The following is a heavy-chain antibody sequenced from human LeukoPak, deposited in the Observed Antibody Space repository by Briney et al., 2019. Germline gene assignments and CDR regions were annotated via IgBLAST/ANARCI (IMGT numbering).Heavy chain of an antibody. CDR2: ISYDGSNK. CDR1: GFTFSSYA. D-gene: IGHD2-21*01. CDR3: ARDLTDSYSHPLGSSLHIDY. J-gene: IGHJ4*02. V-gene: IGHV3-30-3*01. Sequence: PGGSLRLSCAASGFTFSSYAMHWVRQAPGKGLEWVAVISYDGSNKYYADSVKGRFTISRDNSKNTLYLQMNGLRAEDTAVYYCARDLTDSYSHPLGSSLHIDYWGQGTLVTVSS.